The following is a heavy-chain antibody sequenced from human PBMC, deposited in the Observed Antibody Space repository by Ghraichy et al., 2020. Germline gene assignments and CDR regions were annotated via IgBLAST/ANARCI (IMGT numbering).Heavy chain of an antibody. CDR2: IWYDGSNK. CDR3: ARDCCSSTSCYTDY. CDR1: GFTFSSYG. D-gene: IGHD2-2*02. J-gene: IGHJ4*02. V-gene: IGHV3-33*01. Sequence: GGSLTLSCAASGFTFSSYGMHWVRQAPGKGLEWVAVIWYDGSNKYYADSVKGRFTISRDNSKNTLYLQMHSLRAEDTAVYYCARDCCSSTSCYTDYWGQGTLVTVSS.